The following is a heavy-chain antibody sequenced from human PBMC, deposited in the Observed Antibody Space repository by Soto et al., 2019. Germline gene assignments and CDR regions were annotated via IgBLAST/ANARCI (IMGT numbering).Heavy chain of an antibody. CDR3: AKDDCSICNGPAYSFDMAV. CDR1: GFTFSNYA. Sequence: GGSLRLSCAASGFTFSNYAMTWVRQAPGKGLEWVSGVTRGGSAYYADSVKGRFTISRDNSKNTVFLQMNSLRAEDTAIYYCAKDDCSICNGPAYSFDMAVWGQGTTDTVSS. V-gene: IGHV3-23*01. CDR2: VTRGGSA. D-gene: IGHD2-15*01. J-gene: IGHJ6*02.